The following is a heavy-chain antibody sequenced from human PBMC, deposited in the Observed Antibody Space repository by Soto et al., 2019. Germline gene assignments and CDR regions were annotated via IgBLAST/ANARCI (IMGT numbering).Heavy chain of an antibody. Sequence: PGGSLRLCCVASGFTFSSYAMSWVRQAPGKGLELVSAISGGGATTYYADSVKGRFTISRDNSKNTLYLQMNSLRAEDTAVYYCAKRPLAVPASHFDYWGQGTLVTVSS. J-gene: IGHJ4*02. CDR2: ISGGGATT. V-gene: IGHV3-23*01. CDR1: GFTFSSYA. D-gene: IGHD6-19*01. CDR3: AKRPLAVPASHFDY.